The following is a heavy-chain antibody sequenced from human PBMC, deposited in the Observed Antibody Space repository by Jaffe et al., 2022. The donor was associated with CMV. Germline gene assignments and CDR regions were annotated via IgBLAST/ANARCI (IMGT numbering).Heavy chain of an antibody. D-gene: IGHD3-10*01. CDR1: GGSISSYY. V-gene: IGHV4-59*08. J-gene: IGHJ3*02. CDR3: ARPRRDYMHDAFDI. CDR2: IYYSGST. Sequence: QVQLQESGPGLVKPSETLSLTCTVSGGSISSYYWSWIRQPPGKGLEWIGYIYYSGSTNYNPSLKSRVTISVDTSKNQFSLKLSSVTAADTAVYYCARPRRDYMHDAFDIWGQGTMVTVSS.